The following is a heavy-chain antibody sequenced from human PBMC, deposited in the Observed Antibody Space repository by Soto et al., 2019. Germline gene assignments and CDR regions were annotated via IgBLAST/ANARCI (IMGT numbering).Heavy chain of an antibody. V-gene: IGHV4-30-2*01. D-gene: IGHD2-15*01. CDR2: IYHSGST. CDR3: ARGGDGYSLGDAFDI. CDR1: GGSISSGGYS. Sequence: QLQLQESGSGLVKPSQTLSLTCTVSGGSISSGGYSWSWIRQPPGKGLEWIGYIYHSGSTYYNPSLKSRVTISVDRYKNQFSLKLSSVTAADTAVYYCARGGDGYSLGDAFDIWGQGTMVTVSS. J-gene: IGHJ3*02.